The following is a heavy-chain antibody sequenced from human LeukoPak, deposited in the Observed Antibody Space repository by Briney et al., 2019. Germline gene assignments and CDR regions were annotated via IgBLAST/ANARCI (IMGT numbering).Heavy chain of an antibody. CDR2: ISSSSSYI. V-gene: IGHV3-21*01. J-gene: IGHJ4*02. Sequence: PGGSLRLSCAASGFTFSSYSMNWVRQAPGKGLEWVSSISSSSSYIYYADSVKGRFTISRDNAKNSLYLQMNSLRAEDTAVYYCARDGRRGYSGYDGFDYWGQGTLVTVSS. CDR3: ARDGRRGYSGYDGFDY. D-gene: IGHD5-12*01. CDR1: GFTFSSYS.